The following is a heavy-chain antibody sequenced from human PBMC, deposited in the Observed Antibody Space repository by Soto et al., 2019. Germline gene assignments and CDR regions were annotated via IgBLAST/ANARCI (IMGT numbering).Heavy chain of an antibody. CDR1: GDSVSSNSAA. D-gene: IGHD3-10*01. CDR3: ARAPTYYYGAGSPWGYYYYGMDV. CDR2: TYYRSKWYN. V-gene: IGHV6-1*01. Sequence: PSQTLSLTCAISGDSVSSNSAAWNWIRQSPSRGLEWLGRTYYRSKWYNDYAVSVKSRITINPDTSKNQFSLQLNSVTPEDTAVYYCARAPTYYYGAGSPWGYYYYGMDVWGQRTTDTVSS. J-gene: IGHJ6*02.